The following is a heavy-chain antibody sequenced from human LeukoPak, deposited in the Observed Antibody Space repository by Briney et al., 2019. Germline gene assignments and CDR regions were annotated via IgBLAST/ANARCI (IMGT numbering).Heavy chain of an antibody. J-gene: IGHJ3*02. V-gene: IGHV3-23*01. CDR1: GFTFSSYA. CDR2: ISGSGGSI. D-gene: IGHD1-1*01. CDR3: AKDMGGATGTSTFDI. Sequence: GGSLRLSCAASGFTFSSYAMSWVRQAPGKGLEWVSGISGSGGSIYYADSVKGRFTISRDNSKNTLYLQMNSLRTEDTALYYCAKDMGGATGTSTFDIWGQGTMVTVSS.